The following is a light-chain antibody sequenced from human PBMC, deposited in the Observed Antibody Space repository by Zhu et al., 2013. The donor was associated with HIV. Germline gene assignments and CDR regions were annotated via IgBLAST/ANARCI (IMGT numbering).Light chain of an antibody. CDR3: QQYGTTPWT. CDR2: GAS. Sequence: EVVLTQSPVTLAGFPGDRVTLSCRASQNVNKNLAWYQHKRGQSPRLLFSGASTRATGVPPRFSGSGSATEFTLTISSVQSEDFGVYYCQQYGTTPWTFGQGTKVEI. CDR1: QNVNKN. V-gene: IGKV3-15*01. J-gene: IGKJ1*01.